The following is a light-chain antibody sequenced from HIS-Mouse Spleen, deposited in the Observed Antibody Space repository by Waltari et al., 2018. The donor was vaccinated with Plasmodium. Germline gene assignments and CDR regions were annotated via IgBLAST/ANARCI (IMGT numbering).Light chain of an antibody. CDR1: ALPKPY. J-gene: IGLJ3*02. V-gene: IGLV3-25*03. CDR2: KAS. CDR3: QSADSSGTYGV. Sequence: SYELTQPPSVSVSPGQTARITCPGDALPKPYASWYQQKPGQAPVLVIYKASERPSGIPERFSGSSSGTTVTLTISGVQAEDEADYYCQSADSSGTYGVFGGGTKLTVL.